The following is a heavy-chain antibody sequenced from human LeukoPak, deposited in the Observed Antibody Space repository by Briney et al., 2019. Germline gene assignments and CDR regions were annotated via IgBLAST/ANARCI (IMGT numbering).Heavy chain of an antibody. Sequence: GGSLRLSCAASGFTVSSNYMSWVRQAPGKGLEWVSVIYSGGSTYYADSVKGRFTISRDNSKNTLYLQMNRLRAEDTAVYYCARAGPSSSWHQFDYWGQGTLVTVS. CDR3: ARAGPSSSWHQFDY. CDR2: IYSGGST. V-gene: IGHV3-66*01. CDR1: GFTVSSNY. J-gene: IGHJ4*02. D-gene: IGHD6-13*01.